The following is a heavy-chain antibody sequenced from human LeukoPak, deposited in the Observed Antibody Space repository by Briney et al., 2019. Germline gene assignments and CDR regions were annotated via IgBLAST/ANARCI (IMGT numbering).Heavy chain of an antibody. J-gene: IGHJ3*02. CDR3: AREGAGGFDI. Sequence: GGSLRLSCAASGVTVRSNYMNWVRQAPGKGLEWVALIFSGNSTYYADSVKGRFTISRDNSKNTLFLQMNSLRVEDTAVYYCAREGAGGFDIGGQGTMVTVSS. V-gene: IGHV3-53*01. CDR1: GVTVRSNY. D-gene: IGHD3-16*01. CDR2: IFSGNST.